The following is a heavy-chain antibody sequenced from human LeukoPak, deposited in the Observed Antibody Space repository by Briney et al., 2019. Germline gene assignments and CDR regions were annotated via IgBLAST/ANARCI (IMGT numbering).Heavy chain of an antibody. CDR1: GGSISSSSYY. CDR2: IYYSGST. D-gene: IGHD3-10*01. CDR3: ARDAYYYGSGSYYMDV. V-gene: IGHV4-39*07. Sequence: SETLSLTCTVSGGSISSSSYYWGWIRQPPGTGLEWIGSIYYSGSTYYNPSLKSRVTISVDTSKNQFSLKLSSVTAADTAVYYCARDAYYYGSGSYYMDVWGQGTLVTVSS. J-gene: IGHJ4*02.